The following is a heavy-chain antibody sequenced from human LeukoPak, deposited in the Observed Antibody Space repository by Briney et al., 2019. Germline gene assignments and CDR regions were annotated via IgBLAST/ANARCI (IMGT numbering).Heavy chain of an antibody. D-gene: IGHD2-15*01. CDR3: AREKSRGGDFYGMDV. CDR2: TYSGGVT. Sequence: GGSLRLSCAASGFTVSTKYMSWVRQSPVKGLEWVSITYSGGVTYYADSVRGRFTISRDNSKNTVDLQMDSLRADDTAIYYCAREKSRGGDFYGMDVWGQGTTVTVSS. J-gene: IGHJ6*02. V-gene: IGHV3-53*01. CDR1: GFTVSTKY.